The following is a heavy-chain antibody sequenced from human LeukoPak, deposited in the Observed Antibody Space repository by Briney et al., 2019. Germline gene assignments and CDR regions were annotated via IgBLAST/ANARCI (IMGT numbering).Heavy chain of an antibody. Sequence: PSETLSLTCAVYGGSFSGYYWSWIRQPPGKGLEWIGEINHSGSTNYNPSLTSRVTISVDTSKNQFSLKLSSVTAADTAVYYCARGFYYFDYWGQGTLVTVSS. CDR3: ARGFYYFDY. CDR1: GGSFSGYY. CDR2: INHSGST. V-gene: IGHV4-34*01. J-gene: IGHJ4*02.